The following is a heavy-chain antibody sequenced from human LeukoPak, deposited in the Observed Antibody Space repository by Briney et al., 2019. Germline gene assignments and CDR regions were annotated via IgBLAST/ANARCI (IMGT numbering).Heavy chain of an antibody. J-gene: IGHJ4*02. CDR3: IKDILPGGLDH. D-gene: IGHD2-15*01. Sequence: GGSLRLSCTASGFTFSDSTMSWYRQAPGKGLEWVGFIRRKVYGGTAEYAASVKGRFTISRDNAKNSLYLQMNSLRVEDTALYYCIKDILPGGLDHWGQGTLVIVSS. V-gene: IGHV3-49*03. CDR1: GFTFSDST. CDR2: IRRKVYGGTA.